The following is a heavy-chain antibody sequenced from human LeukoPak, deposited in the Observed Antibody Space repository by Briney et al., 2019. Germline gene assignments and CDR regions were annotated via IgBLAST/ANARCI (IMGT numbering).Heavy chain of an antibody. V-gene: IGHV1-24*01. D-gene: IGHD5-18*01. CDR1: VHTLTELS. Sequence: ASVTVSFTVSVHTLTELSLHWVRQTPGKGREGMGGFDPEDGETIYAQKFQGRVTMTEDTYTDAAYMELSSLRSEDTAVYYCATWIQLTDAFHIWGQGTMVTVSS. CDR3: ATWIQLTDAFHI. CDR2: FDPEDGET. J-gene: IGHJ3*02.